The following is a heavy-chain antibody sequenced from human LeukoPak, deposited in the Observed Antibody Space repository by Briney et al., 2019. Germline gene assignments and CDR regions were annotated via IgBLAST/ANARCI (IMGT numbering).Heavy chain of an antibody. Sequence: ASVTVSCTASGGTFSSYAISWVRQAPGQGLEWMGGIIPIFGTANYAQKFQGRVTITADESTSTAYMELSSLRSEDTAVYYCARVGGYSGYESKGDYWGQGTLVTVSS. D-gene: IGHD5-12*01. CDR2: IIPIFGTA. V-gene: IGHV1-69*13. J-gene: IGHJ4*02. CDR1: GGTFSSYA. CDR3: ARVGGYSGYESKGDY.